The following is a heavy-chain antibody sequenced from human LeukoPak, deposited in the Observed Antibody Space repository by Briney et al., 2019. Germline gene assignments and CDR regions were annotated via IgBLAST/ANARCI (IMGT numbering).Heavy chain of an antibody. CDR2: ISAYNGNT. Sequence: ASVKVSCKTSGYSFSDYYMHWVRQAPGQGLEWMGWISAYNGNTNYAQKLQGRVTMTTDTSTSTAYMELRSLRSDDTAVYYCARSGTVTTVVYDYWGQGTLVTVSS. CDR3: ARSGTVTTVVYDY. CDR1: GYSFSDYY. V-gene: IGHV1-18*01. J-gene: IGHJ4*02. D-gene: IGHD4-17*01.